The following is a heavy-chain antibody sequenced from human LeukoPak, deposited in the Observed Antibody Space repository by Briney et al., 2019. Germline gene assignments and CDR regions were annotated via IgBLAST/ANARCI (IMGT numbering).Heavy chain of an antibody. D-gene: IGHD5-18*01. V-gene: IGHV4-31*03. J-gene: IGHJ4*02. CDR1: GGSISSGGYY. CDR2: IYYSGST. Sequence: PSETLSLTCTVSGGSISSGGYYWSWIRQHPGKGLEWIGYIYYSGSTYYNPSLKSRVTISVDTSKNQFSLKLSSVTAADTAVYYCARVGSYGYRYYFGHWGQGTLVTVSP. CDR3: ARVGSYGYRYYFGH.